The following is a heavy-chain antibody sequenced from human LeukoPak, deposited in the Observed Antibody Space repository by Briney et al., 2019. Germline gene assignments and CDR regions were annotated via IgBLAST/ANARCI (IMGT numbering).Heavy chain of an antibody. J-gene: IGHJ4*02. Sequence: QPGGSLRLSCAASGFTFSSYAMSWVRQAPGEGLEWVSAISGSGGSTYYADSVKGRFTISRDNSKNTLYLQMNGLRAEDTAVYYCAKAPIAALNYYFDYWGQGTLVTVSS. CDR1: GFTFSSYA. V-gene: IGHV3-23*01. CDR2: ISGSGGST. D-gene: IGHD6-13*01. CDR3: AKAPIAALNYYFDY.